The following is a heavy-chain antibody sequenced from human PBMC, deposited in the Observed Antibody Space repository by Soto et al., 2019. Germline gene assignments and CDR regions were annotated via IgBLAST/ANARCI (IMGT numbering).Heavy chain of an antibody. CDR2: ISSSSSTI. J-gene: IGHJ6*02. CDR3: AREPPKYSSSWYFYYYYGMDV. Sequence: PGGSLRLSCAASGLTFSSYSMNWVRQAPGKGLEWVSYISSSSSTIYYADSVKGRFTISRDNAKNSLYLQMNSLRDEDTAVYYCAREPPKYSSSWYFYYYYGMDVWGQGTTVTVSS. V-gene: IGHV3-48*02. D-gene: IGHD6-13*01. CDR1: GLTFSSYS.